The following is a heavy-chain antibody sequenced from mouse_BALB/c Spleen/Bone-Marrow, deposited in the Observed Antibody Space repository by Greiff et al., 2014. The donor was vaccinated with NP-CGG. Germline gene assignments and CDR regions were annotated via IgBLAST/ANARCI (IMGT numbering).Heavy chain of an antibody. J-gene: IGHJ4*01. CDR3: ARGIYYGNYVYAMDY. V-gene: IGHV1S41*01. D-gene: IGHD2-1*01. CDR1: GHTFTNYW. Sequence: DLVKPGASVKLSCKASGHTFTNYWINWIKQRPGQGLEWIGRIAPGSGSTYYNEMFKGKATLTVDTSSSTAYIQLSSLSSEDSAVYFCARGIYYGNYVYAMDYWGQGTSVTVSS. CDR2: IAPGSGST.